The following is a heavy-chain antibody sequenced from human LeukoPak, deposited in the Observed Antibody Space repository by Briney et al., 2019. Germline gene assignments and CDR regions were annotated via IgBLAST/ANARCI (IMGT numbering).Heavy chain of an antibody. CDR1: GSIFSNYW. J-gene: IGHJ5*02. D-gene: IGHD3-22*01. CDR2: VTGEGSS. CDR3: VRESSGYAS. Sequence: GGSLRLSCAASGSIFSNYWMHWVRQHPGKEPVWVARVTGEGSSIYADSVKGRFTISRDNAKNRVSLQMSSLRVEDTGVYYCVRESSGYASWGQGTLVTVSS. V-gene: IGHV3-74*01.